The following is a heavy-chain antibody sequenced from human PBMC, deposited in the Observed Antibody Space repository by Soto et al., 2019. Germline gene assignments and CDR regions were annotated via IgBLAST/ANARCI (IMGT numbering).Heavy chain of an antibody. CDR3: HAHTLPADNYYYGMDV. J-gene: IGHJ6*02. V-gene: IGHV1-69*13. CDR1: GGTFSSYA. D-gene: IGHD2-2*01. Sequence: VASVKVSCKASGGTFSSYAISWVRQAPGQGLEWMGGIIPIFGTANYAQKFQGRVTITADESTSTAYMELSSLRSEDTAVYYCHAHTLPADNYYYGMDVWGQGTTVTVSS. CDR2: IIPIFGTA.